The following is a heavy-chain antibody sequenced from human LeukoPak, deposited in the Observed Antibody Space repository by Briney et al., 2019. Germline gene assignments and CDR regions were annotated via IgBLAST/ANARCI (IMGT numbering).Heavy chain of an antibody. CDR1: GFTFNSYI. Sequence: PGGSLRLSCAASGFTFNSYIIRWVRQAPGKGLECVSGITGSGAGTYYADSVKGRFTISRDNSKNTVYLQMNSLRAEDTAVYYCVKVQLVYLNMDVWGQGTTVTVSS. CDR2: ITGSGAGT. CDR3: VKVQLVYLNMDV. V-gene: IGHV3-23*01. J-gene: IGHJ6*02. D-gene: IGHD3-10*01.